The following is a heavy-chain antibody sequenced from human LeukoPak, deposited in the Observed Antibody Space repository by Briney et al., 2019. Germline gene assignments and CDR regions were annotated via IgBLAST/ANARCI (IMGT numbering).Heavy chain of an antibody. CDR1: GFTVSSNY. CDR2: IYSGGSR. Sequence: GGSLRLSCAASGFTVSSNYMSWVRQAPGKGLEWVSVIYSGGSRYYADSVKGRFTISRDNSKNTLYLQMNSLRAEDTAVYYCARVLLYYYDSSGYLDYWGQGTLVTVSS. D-gene: IGHD3-22*01. V-gene: IGHV3-53*01. CDR3: ARVLLYYYDSSGYLDY. J-gene: IGHJ4*02.